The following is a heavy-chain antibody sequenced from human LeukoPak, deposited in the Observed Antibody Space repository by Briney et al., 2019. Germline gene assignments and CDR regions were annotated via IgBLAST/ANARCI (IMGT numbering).Heavy chain of an antibody. J-gene: IGHJ5*02. CDR3: AKGGVYSGYAFDP. CDR1: GFTFSNYG. V-gene: IGHV3-23*01. Sequence: GGSLRLSCAASGFTFSNYGMNWVRLAPGKGLEWVSGISGSGGTTYYADSVKGRFTISRDNSKNTLYLQMNSQRAEDTAVYYCAKGGVYSGYAFDPWGQGTLVTVSS. CDR2: ISGSGGTT. D-gene: IGHD5-12*01.